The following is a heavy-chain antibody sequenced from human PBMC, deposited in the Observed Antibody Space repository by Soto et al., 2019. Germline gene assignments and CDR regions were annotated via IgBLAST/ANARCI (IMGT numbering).Heavy chain of an antibody. CDR3: ARWRNDCSTTSCYHFDY. CDR2: IYHSGTT. CDR1: DFSVSSGHY. V-gene: IGHV4-38-2*01. J-gene: IGHJ4*02. D-gene: IGHD2-2*01. Sequence: SETLSLTCAVSDFSVSSGHYWGWIRQPPGKGLEWIGSIYHSGTTYNNPSLKSRVTMSVDKSKNQFSLKLSSVTAADTAVYYCARWRNDCSTTSCYHFDYWGQGTLVTVSS.